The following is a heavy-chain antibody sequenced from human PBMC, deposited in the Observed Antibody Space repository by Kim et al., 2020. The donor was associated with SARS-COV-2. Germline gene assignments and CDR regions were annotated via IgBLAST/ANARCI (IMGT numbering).Heavy chain of an antibody. D-gene: IGHD6-6*01. Sequence: GGSLRLSCAVSGFTFNIYSMMWFRQAPGKGLEWIAFTYTSETFTTYADPVNGLFTISRNNAKSSLYLQMNSLRIEDTAVYYCARCRPVNGLTPEY. CDR1: GFTFNIYS. CDR3: ARCRPVNGLTPEY. J-gene: IGHJ1*01. CDR2: TYTSETFT. V-gene: IGHV3-21*05.